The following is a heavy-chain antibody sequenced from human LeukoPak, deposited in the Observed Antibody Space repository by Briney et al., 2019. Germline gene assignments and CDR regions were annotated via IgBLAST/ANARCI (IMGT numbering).Heavy chain of an antibody. CDR2: ISSSSSTI. D-gene: IGHD6-13*01. J-gene: IGHJ3*02. Sequence: GGSLRLSCAASGFTFSSYSMNWVRQAPGKGLEWVSYISSSSSTIYYADSVKGRFTISRDNAKNSLYLQMNSLRAEDTAVYYCARELGIAAAALDAFDIWGQGTMVTVSS. CDR3: ARELGIAAAALDAFDI. V-gene: IGHV3-48*04. CDR1: GFTFSSYS.